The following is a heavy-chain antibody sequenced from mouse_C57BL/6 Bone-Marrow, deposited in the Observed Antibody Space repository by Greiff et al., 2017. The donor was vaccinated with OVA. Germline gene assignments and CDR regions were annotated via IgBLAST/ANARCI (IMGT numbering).Heavy chain of an antibody. CDR1: GYTFTSYW. CDR3: EGDRYYYGRGYVDV. V-gene: IGHV1-55*01. J-gene: IGHJ1*03. D-gene: IGHD1-1*01. Sequence: VQLQQPGAELVKPGASVKMSCKASGYTFTSYWITWVKQRPGQGLEWIGDIYPGSGSTNYNEKFKSKATMTVDTSSNTAYMQLSSLTSEDSAVYYCEGDRYYYGRGYVDVWGTGTTVTVTS. CDR2: IYPGSGST.